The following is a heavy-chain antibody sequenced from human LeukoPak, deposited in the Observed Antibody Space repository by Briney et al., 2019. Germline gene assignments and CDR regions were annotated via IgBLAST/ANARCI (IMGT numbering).Heavy chain of an antibody. CDR1: GFTFSSYG. V-gene: IGHV3-33*01. D-gene: IGHD3-9*01. Sequence: GGALRLSCAASGFTFSSYGMHWVREGPGEGLGRVAVIWYDGSTKYYTASVKGRFTISRDNSNNSLSLQMNSLRADDTAVYYCARDHYDILPGYYYGMDVWGQGTTVTVSS. J-gene: IGHJ6*02. CDR2: IWYDGSTK. CDR3: ARDHYDILPGYYYGMDV.